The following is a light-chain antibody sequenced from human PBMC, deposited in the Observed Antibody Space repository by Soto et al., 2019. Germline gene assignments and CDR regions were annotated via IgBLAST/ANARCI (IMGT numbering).Light chain of an antibody. J-gene: IGLJ3*02. CDR3: SSFADSSKLV. CDR1: SSDVGRYKY. CDR2: EVN. Sequence: QSALTQPPSASGSPGQSVTISCTGTSSDVGRYKYVSWYQQYPGKAPKVMIYEVNKRPSGVPDRFSGSKSGNTASLTVSGLQTEDDAHYYCSSFADSSKLVFGGGIKLTVL. V-gene: IGLV2-8*01.